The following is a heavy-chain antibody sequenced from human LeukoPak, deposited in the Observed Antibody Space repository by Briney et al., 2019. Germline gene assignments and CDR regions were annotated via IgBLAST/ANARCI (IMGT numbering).Heavy chain of an antibody. D-gene: IGHD3-10*01. CDR1: GFSFSSYN. CDR2: ISSSSSTI. J-gene: IGHJ4*02. CDR3: AGQYYYGSGTFDC. Sequence: AGGSVRLSCGASGFSFSSYNMNWVRQAPGKGLEWVSYISSSSSTIYYADSVKGRFTISRDNAKNSLFLLMNSLRDEDTAVYCCAGQYYYGSGTFDCWGQGTLVTVSS. V-gene: IGHV3-48*02.